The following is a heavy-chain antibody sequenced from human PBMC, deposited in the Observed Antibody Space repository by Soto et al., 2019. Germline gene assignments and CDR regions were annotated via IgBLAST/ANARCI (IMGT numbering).Heavy chain of an antibody. Sequence: VGSLRLSCAASGFTFSSYAVSWARQAPGKGPEWVSGISGSGGTTYYADSVKGRFTISRDNSKNTLYLQMNSLRAEDTAVYYCAKPYSSSWARPDYWGQGTLVTVSS. D-gene: IGHD6-13*01. J-gene: IGHJ4*02. CDR1: GFTFSSYA. V-gene: IGHV3-23*01. CDR3: AKPYSSSWARPDY. CDR2: ISGSGGTT.